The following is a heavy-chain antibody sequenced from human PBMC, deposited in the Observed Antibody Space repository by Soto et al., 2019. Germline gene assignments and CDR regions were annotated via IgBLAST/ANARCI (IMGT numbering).Heavy chain of an antibody. V-gene: IGHV1-58*02. J-gene: IGHJ4*02. CDR2: IVVGSGNT. CDR3: AAGLDSSGYAPFDY. D-gene: IGHD3-22*01. CDR1: GFSFTSSA. Sequence: SVKVSCKASGFSFTSSAMQWVRQARGQRLEWIGWIVVGSGNTNYAQKFQERVTITRDMSTSTAYMELSSLRSEDTVVYYCAAGLDSSGYAPFDYWGQGTLVTVSS.